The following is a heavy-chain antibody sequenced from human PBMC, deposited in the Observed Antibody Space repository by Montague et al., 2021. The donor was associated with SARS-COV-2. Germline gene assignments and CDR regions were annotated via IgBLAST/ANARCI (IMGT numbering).Heavy chain of an antibody. Sequence: SETLSLTCIVSGGSFSGYYWSWIRQPPGKGLEWIGYIYHSGTTNFNPSLKSRVTMSLDTSKKQFSLRLSSVTAADTAVYYCARGSKWSHYFDYWGQGTLVTVSS. CDR2: IYHSGTT. V-gene: IGHV4-59*01. D-gene: IGHD2-15*01. J-gene: IGHJ4*02. CDR3: ARGSKWSHYFDY. CDR1: GGSFSGYY.